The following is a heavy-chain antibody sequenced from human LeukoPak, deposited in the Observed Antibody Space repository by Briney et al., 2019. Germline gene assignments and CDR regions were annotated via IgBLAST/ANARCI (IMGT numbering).Heavy chain of an antibody. Sequence: GGSLRLSCAASGFTFSSYAMSWVRQAPGKGLEWVSAISGSGVSTYYADSVKGRFTISRDNSKNTLYLQMNSLRAEDTAVYYCASDAGSRRYCSGGSCYSAYDYWGQGTLVTVSS. V-gene: IGHV3-23*01. D-gene: IGHD2-15*01. CDR2: ISGSGVST. CDR1: GFTFSSYA. CDR3: ASDAGSRRYCSGGSCYSAYDY. J-gene: IGHJ4*02.